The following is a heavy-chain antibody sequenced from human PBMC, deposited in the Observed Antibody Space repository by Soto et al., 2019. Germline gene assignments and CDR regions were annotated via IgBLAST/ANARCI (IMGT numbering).Heavy chain of an antibody. CDR2: IYYSGST. CDR3: ASARDEYFDY. CDR1: GGSISSYY. Sequence: SETLSLTCTVSGGSISSYYWSWIRQPPGKGLGWIGYIYYSGSTNYNPSLKSRVTISVDTSKNQFSLKLSSVTAADTAVYYCASARDEYFDYWGQRTLVTGSS. V-gene: IGHV4-59*01. D-gene: IGHD2-21*01. J-gene: IGHJ4*02.